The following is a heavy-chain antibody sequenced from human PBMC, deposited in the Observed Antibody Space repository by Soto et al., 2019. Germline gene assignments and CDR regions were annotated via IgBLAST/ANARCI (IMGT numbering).Heavy chain of an antibody. CDR1: GFSFSSYG. D-gene: IGHD6-19*01. Sequence: QVQLVESGGGVVQPGRSLRLSCAASGFSFSSYGMHWVRQAPGKGLEWVAVIWYDGSNKYYADSVKGRFTISRDNSKNTLYLQMNSLRAEDTAVYYCARTKAVAAKTQYYFDYWGQGTLVTVSS. V-gene: IGHV3-33*01. CDR3: ARTKAVAAKTQYYFDY. CDR2: IWYDGSNK. J-gene: IGHJ4*02.